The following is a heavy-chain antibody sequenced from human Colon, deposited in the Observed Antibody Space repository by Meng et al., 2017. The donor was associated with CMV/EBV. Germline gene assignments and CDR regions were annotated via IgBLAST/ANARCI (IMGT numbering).Heavy chain of an antibody. CDR2: NNPNTGDT. Sequence: SVKVSCKASGYTITGYYLHWVRQAPGQGLEWMGYNNPNTGDTHYAQKFQGRVTMDMDTSISTAYMQLTSVTSDDTAMYYCARETRATQGTIDIWGQGTMVTVSS. V-gene: IGHV1-2*02. J-gene: IGHJ3*02. CDR3: ARETRATQGTIDI. D-gene: IGHD1-1*01. CDR1: GYTITGYY.